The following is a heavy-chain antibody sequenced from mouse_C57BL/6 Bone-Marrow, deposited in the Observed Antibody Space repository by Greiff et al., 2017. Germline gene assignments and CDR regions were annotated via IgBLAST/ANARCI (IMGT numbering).Heavy chain of an antibody. V-gene: IGHV1-69*01. CDR2: IDPSDSYT. J-gene: IGHJ3*01. Sequence: QVQLQQPGAELVMPGASVKLSCKASGYTFTSYWMHWVKQRPGQGLEWIGEIDPSDSYTNYNQKFKGKSTLTVDKASSTAYMQLSSLTSEDSAVYDCARSPRWLLFAYWGQGTLVTVSA. CDR3: ARSPRWLLFAY. D-gene: IGHD2-3*01. CDR1: GYTFTSYW.